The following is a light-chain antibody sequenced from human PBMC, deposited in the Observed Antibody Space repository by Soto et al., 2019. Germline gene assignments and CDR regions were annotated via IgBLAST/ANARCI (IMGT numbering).Light chain of an antibody. CDR2: GAS. CDR3: QQYGSSPWT. CDR1: QSVSSSY. J-gene: IGKJ1*01. Sequence: EIVLTQSPGTLSLSPGERATLSCRASQSVSSSYLAWYQQKPGQAPRLLIYGASSRATGIPDRFSGSGSWTDFTFTIRRVEPEDFAVYYCQQYGSSPWTFGQGTKVEIK. V-gene: IGKV3-20*01.